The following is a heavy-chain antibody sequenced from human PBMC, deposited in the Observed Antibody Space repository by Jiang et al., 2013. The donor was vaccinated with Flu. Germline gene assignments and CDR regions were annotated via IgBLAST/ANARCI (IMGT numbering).Heavy chain of an antibody. Sequence: SSGSTIYYADSVKGRFAISRDNAKNSLYLQMNSLRAEDTAVYYCARDHSNEETGFDPWGQGTLVTVSS. V-gene: IGHV3-48*03. CDR3: ARDHSNEETGFDP. CDR2: SSGSTI. J-gene: IGHJ5*02. D-gene: IGHD4-11*01.